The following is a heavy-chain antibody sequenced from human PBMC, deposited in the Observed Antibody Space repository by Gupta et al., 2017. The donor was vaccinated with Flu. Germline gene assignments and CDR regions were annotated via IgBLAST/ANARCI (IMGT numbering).Heavy chain of an antibody. CDR2: TYTRGNT. V-gene: IGHV4-61*02. D-gene: IGHD6-19*01. CDR3: TRDTYIGVASI. J-gene: IGHJ4*02. CDR1: GGSINSNNYY. Sequence: QVHLQESGPGLVRPSQTLSLTCNVSGGSINSNNYYWSWIRQPAGKGLEWIGRTYTRGNTNYNPSLRGRVTISVDTSGSQFSLTLSSVTAADTAVYYCTRDTYIGVASIWGQGTLVTVSS.